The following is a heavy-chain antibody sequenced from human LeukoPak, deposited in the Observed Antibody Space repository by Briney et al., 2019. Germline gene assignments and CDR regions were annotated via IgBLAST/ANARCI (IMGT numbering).Heavy chain of an antibody. CDR1: GGTFSSYT. D-gene: IGHD3-22*01. CDR2: IIPILGIA. Sequence: SVKVSCKASGGTFSSYTISWVRQAPGQGLEWMGRIIPILGIANYAQKFQGRVTINADKSTSTAYMELSSLRSEDTAVYYCARRYDSSGYAPFDPWGQGTLVTVSS. CDR3: ARRYDSSGYAPFDP. J-gene: IGHJ5*02. V-gene: IGHV1-69*02.